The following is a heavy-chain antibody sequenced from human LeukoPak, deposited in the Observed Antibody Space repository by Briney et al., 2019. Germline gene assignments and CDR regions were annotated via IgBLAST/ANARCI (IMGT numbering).Heavy chain of an antibody. D-gene: IGHD3-22*01. CDR1: GFTFSSYA. Sequence: PGGSLRLSCAASGFTFSSYAMSWVRQAPGKGLEWVSAISGSGGSTYYADSVKGRITISRDNSKNTLYLQMNSLRAEDTAVYYCAKDPKITMIVTGAFDYWGQGTLVTVSS. J-gene: IGHJ4*02. V-gene: IGHV3-23*01. CDR3: AKDPKITMIVTGAFDY. CDR2: ISGSGGST.